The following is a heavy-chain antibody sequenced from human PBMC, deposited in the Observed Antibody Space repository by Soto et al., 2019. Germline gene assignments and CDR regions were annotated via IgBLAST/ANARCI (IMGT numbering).Heavy chain of an antibody. J-gene: IGHJ6*02. CDR2: INHSGST. CDR1: GGSFSGYY. Sequence: QVQLQQWGAGLLKPSETLSLTCAVYGGSFSGYYWSWIRQPPGKGLEWIGEINHSGSTNYNPSLKSRVTISVDTSKNQFSLKLSSVTAADTAVYYCARGFYYSYGYEVYYYYGMDVWGQGTTVTVSS. V-gene: IGHV4-34*01. D-gene: IGHD5-18*01. CDR3: ARGFYYSYGYEVYYYYGMDV.